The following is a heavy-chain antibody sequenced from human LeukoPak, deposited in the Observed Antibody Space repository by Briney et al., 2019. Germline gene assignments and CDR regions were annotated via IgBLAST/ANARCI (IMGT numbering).Heavy chain of an antibody. CDR2: ISYDGSDK. J-gene: IGHJ6*04. CDR1: GFTFSSYG. CDR3: AKCTRSYDFGDYGMDV. V-gene: IGHV3-30*18. D-gene: IGHD3/OR15-3a*01. Sequence: GGSLRLSCAASGFTFSSYGTHWVRQAPGKGLEWVAVISYDGSDKYYADSVKGRFTISRDNSKNTLYLQMNSLRAEDTAVYYCAKCTRSYDFGDYGMDVWGKGTTVTVSS.